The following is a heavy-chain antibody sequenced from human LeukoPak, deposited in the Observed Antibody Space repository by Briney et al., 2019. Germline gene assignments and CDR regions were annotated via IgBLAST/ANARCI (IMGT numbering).Heavy chain of an antibody. D-gene: IGHD6-19*01. J-gene: IGHJ4*02. Sequence: SVKVSCKASGYTFTGYYMHWVRQAPGQGLEWMGWINPSSGGTNYAQKFQGRVTMTRGTSISTAYMELSRLRSDDTAVYYCASTGDSSGWTPIDYWGQGTLVTVSS. CDR2: INPSSGGT. CDR3: ASTGDSSGWTPIDY. CDR1: GYTFTGYY. V-gene: IGHV1-2*02.